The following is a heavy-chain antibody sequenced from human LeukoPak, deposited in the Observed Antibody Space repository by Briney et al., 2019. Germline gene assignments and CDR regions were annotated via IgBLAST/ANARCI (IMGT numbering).Heavy chain of an antibody. J-gene: IGHJ4*02. CDR3: AKDVPPAALDYYFDY. Sequence: GGSLRLSCAASGFTLSSYGMHWVRQAPGKGLEWVAFIRYDGSNKYYADSVKGRFTISRDNSKNTLYLQMNSLRAEDTAMYYCAKDVPPAALDYYFDYWGQGTLVTVSS. V-gene: IGHV3-30*02. CDR2: IRYDGSNK. D-gene: IGHD6-13*01. CDR1: GFTLSSYG.